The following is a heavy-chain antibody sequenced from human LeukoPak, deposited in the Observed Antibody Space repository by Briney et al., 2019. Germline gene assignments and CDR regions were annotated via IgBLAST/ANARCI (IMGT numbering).Heavy chain of an antibody. CDR3: ARAGWWQLAYFDY. Sequence: ASVRVSCKASGYTFTSYAMHWVRQAPGQRLEWMGWINAGNGNTKYSQKFQGRVTITRDTSASTAYMELSNLRSEDTAVYYCARAGWWQLAYFDYWGQGTLVTVSS. CDR1: GYTFTSYA. J-gene: IGHJ4*02. D-gene: IGHD2-15*01. V-gene: IGHV1-3*01. CDR2: INAGNGNT.